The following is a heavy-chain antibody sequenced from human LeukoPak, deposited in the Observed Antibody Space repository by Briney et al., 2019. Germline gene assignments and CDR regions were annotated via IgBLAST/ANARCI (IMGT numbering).Heavy chain of an antibody. CDR1: GFTFSSYA. D-gene: IGHD2-15*01. V-gene: IGHV3-23*01. Sequence: GGSLRLSCAASGFTFSSYAMSWVRQAPGKGLEWVSAISSSGSDTYHADSVKGRFTISRDKSKNTLYLQMNSLRAEDTAVYYCARQIGYCSSGTCYFDFWGQGSLVTVSP. CDR3: ARQIGYCSSGTCYFDF. CDR2: ISSSGSDT. J-gene: IGHJ4*02.